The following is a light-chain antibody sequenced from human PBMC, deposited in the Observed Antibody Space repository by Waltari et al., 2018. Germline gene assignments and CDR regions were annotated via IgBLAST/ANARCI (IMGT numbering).Light chain of an antibody. J-gene: IGLJ3*02. CDR1: SRDVGGYTY. CDR2: DVN. V-gene: IGLV2-14*03. CDR3: SSFTRTNSWV. Sequence: HSALAQPASQSGSPGQSITIPCTGTSRDVGGYTYASWYQQHPAKAPRLMIYDVNKRPSGVSNRFSGSKSGNTASLTISGLQAEDEADYYCSSFTRTNSWVFGGGTKLTVL.